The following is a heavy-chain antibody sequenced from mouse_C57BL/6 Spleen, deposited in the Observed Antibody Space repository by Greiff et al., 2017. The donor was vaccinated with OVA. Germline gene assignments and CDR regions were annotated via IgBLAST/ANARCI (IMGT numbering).Heavy chain of an antibody. Sequence: EVQLVESGAELVRPGASVKLSCTASGFNIKDDYMHWVKQRPEQGLEWIGWIDPENGDTEYASKFQGKATITADTSSNTAYLQLSSLTSEDTAVYYCTTNYGSSYSYAMDYWGQGTSVTVSS. CDR1: GFNIKDDY. V-gene: IGHV14-4*01. D-gene: IGHD1-1*01. CDR2: IDPENGDT. J-gene: IGHJ4*01. CDR3: TTNYGSSYSYAMDY.